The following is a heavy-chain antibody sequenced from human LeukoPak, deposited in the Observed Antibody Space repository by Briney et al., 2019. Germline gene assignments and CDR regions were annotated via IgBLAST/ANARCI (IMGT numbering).Heavy chain of an antibody. CDR1: GFTFSSYW. Sequence: PGGSLRLSCAASGFTFSSYWMSWVRQAPGKGLEWVANIKQDGSEKYYVDSVKGRFTISRDNAKNSLYLQMNSLRAEDTAVYYCAGEGGITVFGVAQPGGAFDIWGQGTMVTVSS. CDR2: IKQDGSEK. CDR3: AGEGGITVFGVAQPGGAFDI. D-gene: IGHD3-3*01. J-gene: IGHJ3*02. V-gene: IGHV3-7*01.